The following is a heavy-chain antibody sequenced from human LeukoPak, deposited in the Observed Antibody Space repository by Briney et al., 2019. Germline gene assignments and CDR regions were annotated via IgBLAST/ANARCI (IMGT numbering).Heavy chain of an antibody. V-gene: IGHV3-30*02. CDR2: IRYDGSNK. CDR1: GFTFSSYG. CDR3: AKDRNGLPWFGDGDY. J-gene: IGHJ4*02. D-gene: IGHD3-10*01. Sequence: PGGSLRLSCAASGFTFSSYGMHWVRQAPGKGLEWVAFIRYDGSNKYYADSVKGRFTISRDNSKNTLYLQMNSLRAEDTAVYYCAKDRNGLPWFGDGDYWGQGTLVTVSS.